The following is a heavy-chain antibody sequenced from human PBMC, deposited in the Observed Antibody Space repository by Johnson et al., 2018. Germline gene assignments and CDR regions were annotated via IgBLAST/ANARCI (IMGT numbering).Heavy chain of an antibody. CDR2: ISYDGSNK. Sequence: VQLVESGGGVVQPGRSLRLSCAASGFTFSSYAMHWVRQAPGKGLEWVAVISYDGSNKYYADSVKGRFTISRDNSKNTLYLQMNSLRAEDTAVYYCARDSAADPAYMDVWGKGTTVTVS. V-gene: IGHV3-30-3*01. CDR3: ARDSAADPAYMDV. J-gene: IGHJ6*03. CDR1: GFTFSSYA.